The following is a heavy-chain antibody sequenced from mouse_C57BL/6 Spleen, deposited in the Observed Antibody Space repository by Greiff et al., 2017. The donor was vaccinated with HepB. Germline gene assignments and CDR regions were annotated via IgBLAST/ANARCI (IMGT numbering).Heavy chain of an antibody. Sequence: VQRVESGPELVKPGASVKISCKASGYAFSSSWMNWVKQRPGKGLEWIGRIYPGDGDTNYNGKFKGKATLTADKPSSTAYMQLSSLTSEDSAVYFCARHSFYAMDYWGQGTSVTVSS. CDR3: ARHSFYAMDY. J-gene: IGHJ4*01. CDR1: GYAFSSSW. CDR2: IYPGDGDT. V-gene: IGHV1-82*01.